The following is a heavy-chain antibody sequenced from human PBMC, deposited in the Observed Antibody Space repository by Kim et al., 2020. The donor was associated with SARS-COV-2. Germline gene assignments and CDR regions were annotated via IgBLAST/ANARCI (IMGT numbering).Heavy chain of an antibody. CDR1: GFTFSSYD. J-gene: IGHJ3*02. CDR3: ARARRGYSYGYSDAFDI. V-gene: IGHV3-13*01. CDR2: IGTAGDT. Sequence: GGSLRLSCAASGFTFSSYDMHWVRQATGKGLEWVSAIGTAGDTYYPGSVKGRFTISRENAKNSLYLQMNSLRAGDTAVYYCARARRGYSYGYSDAFDIWGQGTMVTVSS. D-gene: IGHD5-18*01.